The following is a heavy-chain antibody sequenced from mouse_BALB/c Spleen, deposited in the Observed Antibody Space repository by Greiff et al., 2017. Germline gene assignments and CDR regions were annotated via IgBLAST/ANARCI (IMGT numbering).Heavy chain of an antibody. D-gene: IGHD1-2*01. J-gene: IGHJ3*01. V-gene: IGHV5-12-2*01. CDR1: GFTFSSYT. Sequence: EVQLQESGAGLVQPGGSLKLSCAASGFTFSSYTMPWVRQTPEKRLEWVAYISNGGGSTYYPDTVKGRSTISRDNAKTTPYLQLSSLKSEDAAMYYCARQYYYGCGPFAYWGQGTLVTVSA. CDR2: ISNGGGST. CDR3: ARQYYYGCGPFAY.